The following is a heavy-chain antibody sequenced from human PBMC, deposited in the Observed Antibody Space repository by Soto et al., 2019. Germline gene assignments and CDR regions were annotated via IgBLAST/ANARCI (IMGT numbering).Heavy chain of an antibody. D-gene: IGHD3-3*01. Sequence: ETLCLTCSVYGVSFSGYYWSWIRQPPGKGLEWIGEINHSGSTNYNPSLKSRVTISLDTSKNQFSLKLSSVTAADTAVYYCARLGFWSGYYGMDVWGQGTKVTVYS. V-gene: IGHV4-34*01. CDR2: INHSGST. J-gene: IGHJ6*02. CDR3: ARLGFWSGYYGMDV. CDR1: GVSFSGYY.